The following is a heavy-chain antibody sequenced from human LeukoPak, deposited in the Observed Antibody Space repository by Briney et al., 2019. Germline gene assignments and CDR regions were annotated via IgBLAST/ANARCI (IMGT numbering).Heavy chain of an antibody. CDR2: MNPNSGNT. J-gene: IGHJ6*02. V-gene: IGHV1-8*01. CDR3: ARPDSATVTTRKYRTYYYYYGMDV. CDR1: GYTFTSYD. D-gene: IGHD4-17*01. Sequence: ASVKVSRKASGYTFTSYDINWVRQATGQGLEWMGWMNPNSGNTGYAQKFQGRVTMTRNTSISTAYMELSSLRSEDTAVYYCARPDSATVTTRKYRTYYYYYGMDVWGQGTTVTVSS.